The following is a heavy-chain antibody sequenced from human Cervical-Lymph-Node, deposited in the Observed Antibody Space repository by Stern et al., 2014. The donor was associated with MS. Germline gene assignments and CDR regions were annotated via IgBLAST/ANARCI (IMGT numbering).Heavy chain of an antibody. D-gene: IGHD3-10*01. CDR2: IFPADSDT. Sequence: VQLVQSGAEVRKPGESLKISCQASGYSFTNYWIGWVRQMPGRGLAWMGIIFPADSDTRYSPSFQDQVTISADNSISTASLQWSSLKASDTAMYYCARLSGYYGSGSFHYFDYWAQGTLVTVSS. CDR1: GYSFTNYW. J-gene: IGHJ4*02. V-gene: IGHV5-51*03. CDR3: ARLSGYYGSGSFHYFDY.